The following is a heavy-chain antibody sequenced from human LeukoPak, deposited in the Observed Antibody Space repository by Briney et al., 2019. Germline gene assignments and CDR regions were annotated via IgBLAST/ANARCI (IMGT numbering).Heavy chain of an antibody. CDR3: ASCTTYSSWSYYYYYGMDV. CDR1: GGSISSYY. D-gene: IGHD6-13*01. CDR2: IYYSGST. J-gene: IGHJ6*02. V-gene: IGHV4-59*08. Sequence: SETLSLTCIVSGGSISSYYWSWIRQPPGKGLEWIGYIYYSGSTNYNPSLKSRVTISVDTSKNQFSLKLSSVTAADTAVYYCASCTTYSSWSYYYYYGMDVWGQGTTVTVSS.